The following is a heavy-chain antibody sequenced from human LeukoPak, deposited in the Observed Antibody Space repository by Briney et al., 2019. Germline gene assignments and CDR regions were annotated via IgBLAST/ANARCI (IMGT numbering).Heavy chain of an antibody. J-gene: IGHJ6*02. CDR1: GGSISSYY. D-gene: IGHD1-1*01. CDR2: IYCSGST. Sequence: SETLSLTCTVSGGSISSYYWSWIRQPPGKGLEWIGYIYCSGSTNYNPSLKSRVTISVDTSKNQFSLKLSSVTAADTAVYYCARVKRTTYYYYGMDVWGQGTTVTVSS. CDR3: ARVKRTTYYYYGMDV. V-gene: IGHV4-59*01.